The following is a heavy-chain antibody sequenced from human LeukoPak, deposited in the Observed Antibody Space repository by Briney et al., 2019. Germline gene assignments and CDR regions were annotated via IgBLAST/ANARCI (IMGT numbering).Heavy chain of an antibody. CDR3: ASSDTNALDY. D-gene: IGHD5-18*01. J-gene: IGHJ4*02. CDR1: GGSISSGGYY. Sequence: SQTLSLTCTVSGGSISSGGYYWSWIRQPPGKGLEWIGYIYHSGSTYYNPSLKSRVTISVDRSKNQFSLKLSSVTAADTAVYYCASSDTNALDYWGQGTLVTVSS. V-gene: IGHV4-30-2*01. CDR2: IYHSGST.